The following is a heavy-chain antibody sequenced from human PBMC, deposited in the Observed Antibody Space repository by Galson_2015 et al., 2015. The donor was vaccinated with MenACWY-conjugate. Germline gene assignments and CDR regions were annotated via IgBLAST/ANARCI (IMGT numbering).Heavy chain of an antibody. V-gene: IGHV3-53*01. J-gene: IGHJ3*02. CDR3: ARDSYYGDYAGAFDI. CDR2: IYSGGST. Sequence: SLRLSCAASGFTVSSNYMSWVRQAPGKGLEWVSVIYSGGSTYYADSVKGRFTISRDNSKNTLYLQMNSLRAEDTAVYHCARDSYYGDYAGAFDIWGQGTMVTVSS. D-gene: IGHD4-17*01. CDR1: GFTVSSNY.